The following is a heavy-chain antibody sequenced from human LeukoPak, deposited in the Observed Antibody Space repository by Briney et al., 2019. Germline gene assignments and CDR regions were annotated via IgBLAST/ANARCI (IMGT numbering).Heavy chain of an antibody. V-gene: IGHV1-2*02. CDR1: GYTFTGHY. CDR3: ARGGVPVYYYYMDI. CDR2: INPNSGGT. Sequence: ASVKVSCKASGYTFTGHYMHWVRQAPGQGLEWMGWINPNSGGTNYAQKFQGRVTMTRDTPISTAYMELTSLRSDDTAVYYCARGGVPVYYYYMDIWGKGTTVTISS. D-gene: IGHD3-10*01. J-gene: IGHJ6*03.